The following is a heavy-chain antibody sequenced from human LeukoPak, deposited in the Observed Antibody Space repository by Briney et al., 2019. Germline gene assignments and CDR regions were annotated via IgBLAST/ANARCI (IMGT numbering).Heavy chain of an antibody. D-gene: IGHD5-12*01. CDR3: ARHTRPGCSGYENAFDI. Sequence: SETLSLTCTVSGGSIRSRNYYWDWLRRPPGKGREGLGNFYDSGSNYYNPSLKSRVTISGDTSKNQFSLKLTSVTAADTAVYYCARHTRPGCSGYENAFDIWGQGTMVTVSS. V-gene: IGHV4-39*01. CDR2: FYDSGSN. CDR1: GGSIRSRNYY. J-gene: IGHJ3*02.